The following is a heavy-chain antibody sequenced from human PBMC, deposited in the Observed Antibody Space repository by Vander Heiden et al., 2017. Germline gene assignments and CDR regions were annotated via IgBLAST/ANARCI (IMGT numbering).Heavy chain of an antibody. CDR2: ISSSGSTI. D-gene: IGHD2-15*01. Sequence: QVQLVESGGGLVKPGGSLSLSCAASGFTFSDYYMYWIRQAPGKGLEWISYISSSGSTIYYADSVKGRFTISKDNAKSSLYLQMNSLRAEDTAVYYCAGAATATKFDYWGQGTLVTVSS. CDR3: AGAATATKFDY. V-gene: IGHV3-11*01. CDR1: GFTFSDYY. J-gene: IGHJ4*02.